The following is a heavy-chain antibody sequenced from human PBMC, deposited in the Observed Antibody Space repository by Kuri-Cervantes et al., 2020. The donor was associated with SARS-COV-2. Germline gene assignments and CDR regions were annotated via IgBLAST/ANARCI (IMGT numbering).Heavy chain of an antibody. Sequence: GESLKISCAASGFTFSSYWMSWVRQAPGKGLEWVGRTRNKANSYTTEYAASVKGRFTISRDDSKNSLYLQMNSLKTEDTAVYYCAREESSGWFNWFDPWGQGTLVTVSS. CDR1: GFTFSSYW. V-gene: IGHV3-72*01. J-gene: IGHJ5*02. CDR3: AREESSGWFNWFDP. D-gene: IGHD6-19*01. CDR2: TRNKANSYTT.